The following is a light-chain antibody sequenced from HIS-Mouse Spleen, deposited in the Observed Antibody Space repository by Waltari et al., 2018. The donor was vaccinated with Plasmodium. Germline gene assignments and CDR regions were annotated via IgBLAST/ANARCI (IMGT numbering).Light chain of an antibody. Sequence: QSALTQPASVSGSPGQSITISSTGPSSAVGSYNLVSWYQKHPGKAPKLMIYEGSKRPSGVSNRCSGSKSGNTASLTISGLQAEDEADYYCCSYAGSSTYVFGTGTKVTVL. J-gene: IGLJ1*01. CDR3: CSYAGSSTYV. CDR1: SSAVGSYNL. V-gene: IGLV2-23*01. CDR2: EGS.